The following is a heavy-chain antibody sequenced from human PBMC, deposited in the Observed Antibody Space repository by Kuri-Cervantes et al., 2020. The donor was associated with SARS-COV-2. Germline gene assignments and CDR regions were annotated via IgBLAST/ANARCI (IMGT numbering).Heavy chain of an antibody. CDR3: AKVQQLGSSWYWFDP. D-gene: IGHD6-13*01. CDR2: INWNGGST. Sequence: GESLKISCAASGFTFDDYGMNWVRQAPGKGLEWVSGINWNGGSTYYADSVKGRFTISRDNAKNSLYLQMNSLGAEDTAVYYCAKVQQLGSSWYWFDPWGQGTLVTVSS. V-gene: IGHV3-20*04. CDR1: GFTFDDYG. J-gene: IGHJ5*02.